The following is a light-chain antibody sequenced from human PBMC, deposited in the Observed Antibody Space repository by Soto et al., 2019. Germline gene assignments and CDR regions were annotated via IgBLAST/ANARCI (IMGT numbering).Light chain of an antibody. Sequence: AIRMTQSPSSFSASTGDRITITCRASQGISSYLAWYQQKPGKAPKLLIYAASTLQSGVPSRFSGSGSGTDFTLTIICLQSEDFATYYCQQYYSYPLTFGGGTKVDIK. CDR1: QGISSY. J-gene: IGKJ4*01. CDR2: AAS. V-gene: IGKV1-8*01. CDR3: QQYYSYPLT.